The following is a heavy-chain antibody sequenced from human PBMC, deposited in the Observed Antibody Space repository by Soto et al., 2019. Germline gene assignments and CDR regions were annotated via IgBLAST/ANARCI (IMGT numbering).Heavy chain of an antibody. V-gene: IGHV3-74*01. CDR2: INSDGSSI. CDR3: ARSHDS. J-gene: IGHJ4*02. CDR1: GFTFSSYW. Sequence: GGSLRLSCAASGFTFSSYWMHWVRQVPGMGLLWVSRINSDGSSISYADSVKGRFTISRDNAKNTLYLQMNSLSAEDTAVYYCARSHDSWGQGTLVTVSS. D-gene: IGHD3-3*01.